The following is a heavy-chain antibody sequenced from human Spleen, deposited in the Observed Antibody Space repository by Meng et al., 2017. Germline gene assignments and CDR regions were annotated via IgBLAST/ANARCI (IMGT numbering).Heavy chain of an antibody. J-gene: IGHJ4*02. Sequence: QVQLRQWGAGRLKASVSLSLTCVVSGGSFSDYYWSWIRQPPGKGLEWIGESNHSGSTNYNPSLESRATISVDTSQNNLCLKLSSVTAADSAVYYCARGPTTMAHDFDYWGQGTLVTVSS. CDR3: ARGPTTMAHDFDY. CDR2: SNHSGST. D-gene: IGHD4-11*01. CDR1: GGSFSDYY. V-gene: IGHV4-34*01.